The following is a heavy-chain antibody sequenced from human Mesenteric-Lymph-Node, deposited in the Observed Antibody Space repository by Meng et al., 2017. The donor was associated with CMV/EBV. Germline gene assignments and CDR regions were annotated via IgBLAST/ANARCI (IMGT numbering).Heavy chain of an antibody. V-gene: IGHV3-30*02. CDR2: IRYDGSNK. D-gene: IGHD1-14*01. Sequence: GESLKISCAASGFTFSSYGMHWVRQAPGKGLEWVAFIRYDGSNKYYADSVKGRFTISRDNSKNTLYLQMNSLRAEDTAVYYCTRIFPDTFDGMDVWGRGTTVTVSS. CDR1: GFTFSSYG. J-gene: IGHJ6*02. CDR3: TRIFPDTFDGMDV.